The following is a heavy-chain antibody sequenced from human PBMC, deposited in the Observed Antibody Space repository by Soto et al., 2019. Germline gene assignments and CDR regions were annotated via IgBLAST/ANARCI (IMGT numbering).Heavy chain of an antibody. CDR2: IYYSGST. CDR3: ARLGTHDYIMRGHFDS. CDR1: GGSISSSSSY. Sequence: SETLSLTCTVSGGSISSSSSYWGWIRQPPGKGLEWIGSIYYSGSTYYNPSLKSRVNILQDTSKNQFSLNLTSMTAADTAVYYCARLGTHDYIMRGHFDSWGQGTLVTVSS. D-gene: IGHD4-4*01. J-gene: IGHJ4*02. V-gene: IGHV4-39*01.